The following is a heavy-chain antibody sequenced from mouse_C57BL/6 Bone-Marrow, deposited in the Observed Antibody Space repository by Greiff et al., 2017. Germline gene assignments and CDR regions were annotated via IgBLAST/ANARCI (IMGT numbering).Heavy chain of an antibody. V-gene: IGHV1-69*01. CDR2: IDPSDSYT. D-gene: IGHD1-1*01. J-gene: IGHJ3*01. Sequence: QVQLQQPGAELVMPGASVKLSCKASGYTFTSYWMHWVKQRPGQGLEWIGEIDPSDSYTNYNQKFKGKSTLTVDKSSSTAYMQLSSLTSEDSAVYYCARDYGSSWFADWGQGTLVTVSA. CDR3: ARDYGSSWFAD. CDR1: GYTFTSYW.